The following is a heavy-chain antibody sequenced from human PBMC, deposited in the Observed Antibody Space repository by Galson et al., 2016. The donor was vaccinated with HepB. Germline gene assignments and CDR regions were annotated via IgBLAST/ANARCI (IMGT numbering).Heavy chain of an antibody. Sequence: ETLSLTCVVSGGSINSSDWWSWVRPSPEKGLEWIGEIYETGTANHNPSLPRRLTLSVDKSKNQFSLELSDVTAADTTIYSCARVTLGPTRAKFDPWGQGILVTVSS. D-gene: IGHD1-26*01. CDR1: GGSINSSDW. CDR3: ARVTLGPTRAKFDP. J-gene: IGHJ5*02. CDR2: IYETGTA. V-gene: IGHV4/OR15-8*01.